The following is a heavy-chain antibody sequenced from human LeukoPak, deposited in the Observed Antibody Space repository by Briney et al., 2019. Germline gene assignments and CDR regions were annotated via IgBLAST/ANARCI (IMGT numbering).Heavy chain of an antibody. CDR2: IYYSGST. Sequence: PSETLSLTCTVSGGSISSGDYYWSWIRQPPGKGLEWIGYIYYSGSTYYNPSLKMRVTISVDTSKNQFSLKLSSVTAADTAVYYCARSSTSPGAYYYYYMDVWGKGTTVTVSS. CDR1: GGSISSGDYY. J-gene: IGHJ6*03. CDR3: ARSSTSPGAYYYYYMDV. D-gene: IGHD2-2*01. V-gene: IGHV4-30-4*08.